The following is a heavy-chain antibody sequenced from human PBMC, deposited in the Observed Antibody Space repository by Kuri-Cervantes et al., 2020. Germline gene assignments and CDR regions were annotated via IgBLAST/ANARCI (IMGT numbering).Heavy chain of an antibody. Sequence: ASVKVSCKASGYTFTSYGISWVRQAPGQGLEWMGWISAYNGNTNYAQKLQGRVTMTTDTSTSTAYMELRSLGSDDTAVYYCASGIKQGYYYYGMDVWGQGTTVTVSS. CDR1: GYTFTSYG. J-gene: IGHJ6*02. CDR3: ASGIKQGYYYYGMDV. V-gene: IGHV1-18*01. CDR2: ISAYNGNT. D-gene: IGHD2-21*01.